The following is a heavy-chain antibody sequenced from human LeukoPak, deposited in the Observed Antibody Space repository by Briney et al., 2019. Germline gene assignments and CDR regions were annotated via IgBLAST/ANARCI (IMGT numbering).Heavy chain of an antibody. CDR2: IKSKTDGGTT. Sequence: GGPRRLSWPSSGFDFINAWMSWVRKAPGRGLEGVGRIKSKTDGGTTDYAAPVKGRLTISRDDSKNTLYLQMNSLKTEDTAVYYCTTDRDCSSTSCLFDFWGQGTLVSVSS. V-gene: IGHV3-15*01. CDR1: GFDFINAW. D-gene: IGHD2-2*01. CDR3: TTDRDCSSTSCLFDF. J-gene: IGHJ4*02.